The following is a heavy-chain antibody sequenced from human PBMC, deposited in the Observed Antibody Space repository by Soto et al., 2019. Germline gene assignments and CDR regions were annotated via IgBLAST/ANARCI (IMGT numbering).Heavy chain of an antibody. D-gene: IGHD3-22*01. V-gene: IGHV3-23*05. Sequence: GGSLRLSCVASGFTLSNNDMTWVRQAPGKGLEWVSTIDGTSTFSNYADSVEGRFTISRDNSRNTVYLQMNSLRADDTATYYCAKVISARIYYYAMDVWGQGTTVTVS. CDR2: IDGTSTFS. J-gene: IGHJ6*02. CDR3: AKVISARIYYYAMDV. CDR1: GFTLSNND.